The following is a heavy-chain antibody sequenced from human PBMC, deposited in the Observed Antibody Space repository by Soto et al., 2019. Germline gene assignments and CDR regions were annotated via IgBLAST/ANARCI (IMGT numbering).Heavy chain of an antibody. V-gene: IGHV1-8*01. Sequence: ASVKVSCKASGYTFTSYDINWVRQATGQGLEGMGWMNPNSGNTGYAQRFQGRVTMTRNTSISTAYMELSSLRSDDTAVYYCARDVRAQILLWFGELHPYYYRDVWGKGTTVTVSS. J-gene: IGHJ6*03. CDR1: GYTFTSYD. D-gene: IGHD3-10*01. CDR2: MNPNSGNT. CDR3: ARDVRAQILLWFGELHPYYYRDV.